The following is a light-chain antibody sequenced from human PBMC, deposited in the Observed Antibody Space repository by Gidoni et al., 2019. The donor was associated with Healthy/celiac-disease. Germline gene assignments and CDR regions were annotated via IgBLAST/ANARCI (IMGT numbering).Light chain of an antibody. CDR2: AAS. Sequence: IQFTQSPSFLSASVGDRVTITCRSSQGISSYLAWYQQKPGKAPKLLIYAASTLKSRVTSRFSGSGSGTEFTITISSMQHEDFATYYCQQLNSYPSITFGQGTRLEIK. CDR1: QGISSY. CDR3: QQLNSYPSIT. J-gene: IGKJ5*01. V-gene: IGKV1-9*01.